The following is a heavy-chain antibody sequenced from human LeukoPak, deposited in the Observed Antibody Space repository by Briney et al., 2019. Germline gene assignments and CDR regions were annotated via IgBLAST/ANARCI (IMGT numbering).Heavy chain of an antibody. Sequence: SVKVSCKASGGTFSSDAISWVRQAPGQGLEWMGGIIPIFGTANYAQKFRGRVTITADESTSTAYMELSSLRSEDTAVYYCARDQYATMVRGVIIGVGDYWGQGTLVTVSS. J-gene: IGHJ4*02. CDR2: IIPIFGTA. CDR1: GGTFSSDA. V-gene: IGHV1-69*01. D-gene: IGHD3-10*01. CDR3: ARDQYATMVRGVIIGVGDY.